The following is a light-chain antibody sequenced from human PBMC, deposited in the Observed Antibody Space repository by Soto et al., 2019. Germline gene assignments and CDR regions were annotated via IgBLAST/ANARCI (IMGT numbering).Light chain of an antibody. CDR3: QPYGSSRK. V-gene: IGKV3-20*01. CDR2: GAS. Sequence: DIGFTLSPLTVSGYATFIAPVSFMASQSVSNNYLAWYQQKPGQDPRLLIYGASNRATGIPDRFSGSGSGTDFTLTISRLEPEDFAVYYCQPYGSSRKFGQGTKVDIK. J-gene: IGKJ1*01. CDR1: QSVSNNY.